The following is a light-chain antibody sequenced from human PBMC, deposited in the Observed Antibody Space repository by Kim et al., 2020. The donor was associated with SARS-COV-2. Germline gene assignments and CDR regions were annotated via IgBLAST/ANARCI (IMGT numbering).Light chain of an antibody. CDR3: SSYTSSSTLV. CDR2: DVS. V-gene: IGLV2-14*03. J-gene: IGLJ2*01. CDR1: SSDVGGYNY. Sequence: GQSIPSSCTGTSSDVGGYNYVAWYQHHPGKAPKLMIYDVSKRPSGVSNRFSGSKSGNTASLTISGLQAEDEADYYCSSYTSSSTLVFGGGTQLTVL.